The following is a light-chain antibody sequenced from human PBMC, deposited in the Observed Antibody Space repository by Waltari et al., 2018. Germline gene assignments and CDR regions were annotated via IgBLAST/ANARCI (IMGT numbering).Light chain of an antibody. CDR2: KNN. CDR3: ATWDNGLNGVV. V-gene: IGLV1-44*01. CDR1: RSNLGSNP. J-gene: IGLJ2*01. Sequence: QSVLTQPPSASGTPGQRINVSCSGSRSNLGSNPATHYQQLPGTAPKLLIYKNNRRPSGVPDRFSGSKSGTSASLAISGLQSEDEADYFCATWDNGLNGVVFGGGSKVTVL.